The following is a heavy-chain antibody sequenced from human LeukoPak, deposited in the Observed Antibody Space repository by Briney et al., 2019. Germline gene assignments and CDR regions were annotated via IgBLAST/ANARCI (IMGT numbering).Heavy chain of an antibody. V-gene: IGHV3-43*02. J-gene: IGHJ3*02. D-gene: IGHD2-21*02. CDR3: AKSWGFCGGDCYSDAFDI. Sequence: GGSLRLSCAVSGFTCDDYAVHWVRQAPGKGLEWVSLISGDGGSTYYADSVKGRFTISRDNSKNSLYLQMNSLRTEDTALYYCAKSWGFCGGDCYSDAFDIWGQGTMVTVSS. CDR2: ISGDGGST. CDR1: GFTCDDYA.